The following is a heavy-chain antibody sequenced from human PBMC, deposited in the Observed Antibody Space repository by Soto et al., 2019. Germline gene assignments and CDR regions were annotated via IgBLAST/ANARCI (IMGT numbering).Heavy chain of an antibody. D-gene: IGHD3-22*01. V-gene: IGHV3-21*01. J-gene: IGHJ4*02. CDR2: ISSSSSYI. CDR1: GFTFGSYS. Sequence: LRLSCAASGFTFGSYSMNWVRQAPGKGLEWVSYISSSSSYIYYADSVKGRFTISRDNAKNSLYLQMNSLRAEDTAVYYCASALTYYYDSSGYHDYWGQGTLVTVSS. CDR3: ASALTYYYDSSGYHDY.